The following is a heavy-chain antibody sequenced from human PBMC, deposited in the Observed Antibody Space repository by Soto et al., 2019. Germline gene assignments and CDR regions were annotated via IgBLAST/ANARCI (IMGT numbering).Heavy chain of an antibody. CDR3: ARLYDFWSGYFSENNWFDP. V-gene: IGHV3-74*01. J-gene: IGHJ5*02. Sequence: GGSLRLSCAASGFTFSSYWMHWVRQAPGKGLVWVSRINSDGSSTSYADSVKGRFTISRDNAKNTLYLQMNSLRAEDTAVYYCARLYDFWSGYFSENNWFDPWGQGTLVTVSS. CDR2: INSDGSST. CDR1: GFTFSSYW. D-gene: IGHD3-3*01.